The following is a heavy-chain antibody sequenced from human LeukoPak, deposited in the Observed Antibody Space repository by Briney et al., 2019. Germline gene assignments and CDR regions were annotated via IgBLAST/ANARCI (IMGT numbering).Heavy chain of an antibody. D-gene: IGHD2/OR15-2a*01. CDR1: GDSISSYY. CDR3: ARHVKGSTHGFDP. J-gene: IGHJ5*02. V-gene: IGHV4-59*08. Sequence: SETLSLTCIVSGDSISSYYWSWIRQPPGKGLEWIGYIYYSGSTNHNPSLKSRVTISIDTSKNQFSLKLSSVTAADTAVYYCARHVKGSTHGFDPWGQGTLVTVSS. CDR2: IYYSGST.